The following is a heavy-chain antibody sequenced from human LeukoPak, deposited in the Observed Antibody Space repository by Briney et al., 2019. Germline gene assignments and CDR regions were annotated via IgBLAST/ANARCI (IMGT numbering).Heavy chain of an antibody. CDR3: ARRSFTFDI. CDR2: IYYSGST. CDR1: GGSFSGYY. Sequence: SETLSLTCAVYGGSFSGYYWSWIRQPPGKGLEWIGYIYYSGSTNYNPSLKSRVTISVDTSKNQFSLKLSSVTAADTAVYYCARRSFTFDIWGQGTMVTVSS. V-gene: IGHV4-59*08. J-gene: IGHJ3*02. D-gene: IGHD3-3*02.